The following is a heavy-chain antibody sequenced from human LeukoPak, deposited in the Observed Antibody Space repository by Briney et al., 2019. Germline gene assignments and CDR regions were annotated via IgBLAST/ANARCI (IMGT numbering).Heavy chain of an antibody. V-gene: IGHV1-3*01. CDR3: ARDVGAVAGTDY. CDR1: GYTFTSYA. Sequence: ASVKVSCKASGYTFTSYAMHWVRQAPGQRLEWMGWINAGNGNTKYSQKFQGRVTITRDTSAGTAYMELSSLRSEDTAVYYCARDVGAVAGTDYWGQGTLVTVSS. J-gene: IGHJ4*02. D-gene: IGHD6-19*01. CDR2: INAGNGNT.